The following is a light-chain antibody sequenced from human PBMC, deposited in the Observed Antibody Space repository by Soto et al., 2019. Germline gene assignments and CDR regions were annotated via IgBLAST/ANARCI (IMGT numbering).Light chain of an antibody. CDR2: GIS. J-gene: IGKJ1*01. CDR1: HTISSSY. CDR3: LQYVTSSPRS. Sequence: EIVLTQSPGTLSLSPGERATLSCRASHTISSSYLAWYQQKPGQAPRLLMYGISRRATGIPDRFSGSGSGTDFTLAITRLEPEGFAVYYCLQYVTSSPRSFGQGTKVEIK. V-gene: IGKV3-20*01.